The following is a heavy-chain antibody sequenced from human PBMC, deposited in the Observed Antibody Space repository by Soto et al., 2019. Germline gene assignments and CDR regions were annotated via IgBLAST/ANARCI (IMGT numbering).Heavy chain of an antibody. V-gene: IGHV3-9*01. J-gene: IGHJ5*02. CDR1: GFTFDDYA. Sequence: GGSLRLSCVASGFTFDDYAMHWVRQAPGKDLEWVSGISWNSGSIGYADSVKGRFTISRDNAKNSLYLQMNSLRAEDTALYYCAKDLYYDYVWGSRNWFDPWGQGTLVTVSS. CDR3: AKDLYYDYVWGSRNWFDP. CDR2: ISWNSGSI. D-gene: IGHD3-16*01.